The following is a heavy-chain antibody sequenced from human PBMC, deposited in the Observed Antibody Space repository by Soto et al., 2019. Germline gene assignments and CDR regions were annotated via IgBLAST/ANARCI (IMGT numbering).Heavy chain of an antibody. Sequence: GGSLRLSCAASGFTFSTYWMNWVRQAPGKGLEWVANIKQDGSEKYYVDSVKGRFAISRDNAKDSLFLQMNNLRAEDTAVYYCVRDWSAFWGMDVWGQGTTVTVSS. CDR3: VRDWSAFWGMDV. CDR2: IKQDGSEK. V-gene: IGHV3-7*01. J-gene: IGHJ6*02. CDR1: GFTFSTYW.